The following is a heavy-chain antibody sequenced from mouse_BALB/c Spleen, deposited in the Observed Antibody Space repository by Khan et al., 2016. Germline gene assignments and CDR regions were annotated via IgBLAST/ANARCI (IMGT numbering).Heavy chain of an antibody. J-gene: IGHJ3*01. CDR3: ARDYYGWFAY. CDR2: IHYSGNT. CDR1: GYSITSGYS. D-gene: IGHD1-1*01. Sequence: EVQLQESGPDLVKPSQTLSLTCTVTGYSITSGYSWHWIRQVPGNKLEWMGYIHYSGNTNYNQSLKSRISITRDTSKNQFFLQLISVTTEDTATYYCARDYYGWFAYWGQGTLVTVSA. V-gene: IGHV3-1*02.